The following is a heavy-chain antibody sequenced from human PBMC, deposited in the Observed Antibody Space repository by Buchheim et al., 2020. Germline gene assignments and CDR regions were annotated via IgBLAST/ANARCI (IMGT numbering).Heavy chain of an antibody. V-gene: IGHV3-30*18. D-gene: IGHD2-15*01. CDR1: GFTFSSYG. J-gene: IGHJ1*01. CDR2: ISYGGSNK. Sequence: QVQLVESGGGVVQPGRSLRLSCAASGFTFSSYGMHWVRQAPGKGLEWVAVISYGGSNKYYADSVKGRFTISRDNSKNTLYLQMNSLRAEDTAVYYCAKDGDMDCSGGSCSAEYFQHWGQGTL. CDR3: AKDGDMDCSGGSCSAEYFQH.